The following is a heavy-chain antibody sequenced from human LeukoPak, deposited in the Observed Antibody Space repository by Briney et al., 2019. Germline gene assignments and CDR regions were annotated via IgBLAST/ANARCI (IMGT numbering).Heavy chain of an antibody. D-gene: IGHD3-22*01. CDR1: GYTFTGYY. CDR2: INPNSGGT. CDR3: ARSGGYSLDDAFDI. Sequence: GASVKVSCKASGYTFTGYYMHWVRLAPGQGLEWMGWINPNSGGTNYAQKFQGRVTMTTGTSISTAYMELSRLRSDDTAVYYCARSGGYSLDDAFDIWGQGTMVTVSS. V-gene: IGHV1-2*02. J-gene: IGHJ3*02.